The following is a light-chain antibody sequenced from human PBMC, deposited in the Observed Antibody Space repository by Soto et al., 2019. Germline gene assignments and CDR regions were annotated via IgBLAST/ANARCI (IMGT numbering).Light chain of an antibody. Sequence: DLQMTQSPSTRSASVGDTVAVTCRAIQSVSGWLAWYQQKPGEAPKLLIYDASALPRGVPSRFSGSGSGTKFTLTIASLQPDDFATYYCQHYETFSGTFGPGTKVDI. V-gene: IGKV1-5*01. CDR3: QHYETFSGT. CDR2: DAS. J-gene: IGKJ1*01. CDR1: QSVSGW.